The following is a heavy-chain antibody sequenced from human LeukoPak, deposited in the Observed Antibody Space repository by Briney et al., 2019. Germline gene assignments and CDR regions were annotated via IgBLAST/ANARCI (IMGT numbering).Heavy chain of an antibody. J-gene: IGHJ2*01. CDR3: ARGYYDILTRYFDL. CDR2: IFYSGST. V-gene: IGHV4-59*01. D-gene: IGHD3-9*01. CDR1: GGSFNTYY. Sequence: SETLSLTCTVSGGSFNTYYWTWIRQPPGKGLEWIGDIFYSGSTNYNPSLKNRVTISLDTSKNHFSLKLSSVTAADTAIYYCARGYYDILTRYFDLWGRGTLVTVSS.